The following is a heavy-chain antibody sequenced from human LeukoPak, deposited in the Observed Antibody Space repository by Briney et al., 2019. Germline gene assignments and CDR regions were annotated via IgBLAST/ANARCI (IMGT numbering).Heavy chain of an antibody. CDR1: GGSISSGGYY. J-gene: IGHJ4*02. D-gene: IGHD5-12*01. CDR3: ARVNKRRGYDLDY. V-gene: IGHV4-31*03. CDR2: IYYSGST. Sequence: PSQTLSLTCTVSGGSISSGGYYWSWIRQHPGKGLEWSGYIYYSGSTYSYPSLKSRVTISLDTSKNQFSLKLSSVTAADTAVYYCARVNKRRGYDLDYWGQGTLVTVSS.